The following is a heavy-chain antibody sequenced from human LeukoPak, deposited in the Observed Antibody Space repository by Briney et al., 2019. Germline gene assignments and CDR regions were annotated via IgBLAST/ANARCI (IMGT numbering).Heavy chain of an antibody. Sequence: GGSLRLSCAASGFTFSSYWMSWVRQAPGKGLEWVANIKQDGSVKYYVDSVKGRFTISRDNAKNSLYLQMNSLRAEDTAVYYCARDFPLGQRSPDAFDIWGQGTMVTVSS. J-gene: IGHJ3*02. CDR3: ARDFPLGQRSPDAFDI. D-gene: IGHD6-25*01. CDR2: IKQDGSVK. CDR1: GFTFSSYW. V-gene: IGHV3-7*01.